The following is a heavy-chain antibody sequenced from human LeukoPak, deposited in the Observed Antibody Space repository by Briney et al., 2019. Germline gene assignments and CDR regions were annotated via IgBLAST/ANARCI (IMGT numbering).Heavy chain of an antibody. CDR1: GGSFSGYY. CDR3: ARGRGSY. Sequence: QPSETLSLTCAVYGGSFSGYYWSWIRQPPGKGLEWIGEINHSGSTNYNPSLKSRVTISVDTSKNRFSLKLSSVTAADTAVYYCARGRGSYWGQGTLVTVSS. J-gene: IGHJ4*02. D-gene: IGHD1-26*01. V-gene: IGHV4-34*01. CDR2: INHSGST.